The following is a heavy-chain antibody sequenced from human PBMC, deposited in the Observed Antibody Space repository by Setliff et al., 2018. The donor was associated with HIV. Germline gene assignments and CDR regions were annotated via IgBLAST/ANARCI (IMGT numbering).Heavy chain of an antibody. CDR2: INYNGEST. CDR1: GFTFDDYG. V-gene: IGHV3-20*04. CDR3: ARGRGRLGAPTAGDFDS. D-gene: IGHD4-17*01. Sequence: GESLKISCAASGFTFDDYGFNWVRQAPGKGLEWVSGINYNGESTGYADSVKGRFTISRDNAKNSLYLQMNSLRVDESALYYCARGRGRLGAPTAGDFDSWGQGKLVTVSS. J-gene: IGHJ4*02.